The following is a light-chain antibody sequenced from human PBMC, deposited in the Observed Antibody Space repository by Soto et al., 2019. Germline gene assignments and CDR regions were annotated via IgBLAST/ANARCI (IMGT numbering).Light chain of an antibody. Sequence: DIQMTQSPSSLSASVGETITITCRASQSISSSLNWFQHSPGQPPKLLLFAASNLHAGVPPRFSGSGSGTSFSLTIRSLQPEDFATYYCQQSFNLPRTFGPGNRVEFK. CDR2: AAS. V-gene: IGKV1-39*01. CDR1: QSISSS. J-gene: IGKJ1*01. CDR3: QQSFNLPRT.